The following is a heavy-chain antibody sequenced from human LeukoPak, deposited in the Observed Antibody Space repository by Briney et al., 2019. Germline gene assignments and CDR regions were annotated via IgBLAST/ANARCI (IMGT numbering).Heavy chain of an antibody. J-gene: IGHJ3*02. CDR2: ISYDGSNK. CDR1: GFTFSSYG. CDR3: AKNIAVALDAFDI. D-gene: IGHD6-19*01. Sequence: GGSLRLSRAASGFTFSSYGMHWVRQAPGKGLEWVAVISYDGSNKYYADSVKGRFTISRDNSKNTLYLQMNSLRAEDTAVYYCAKNIAVALDAFDIWGQGTMVTVSS. V-gene: IGHV3-30*18.